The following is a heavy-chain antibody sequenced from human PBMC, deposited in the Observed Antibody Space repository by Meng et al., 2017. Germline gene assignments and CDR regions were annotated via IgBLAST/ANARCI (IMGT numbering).Heavy chain of an antibody. CDR2: IKQDGSDE. CDR3: TTLADSGYFIH. J-gene: IGHJ4*02. D-gene: IGHD3-22*01. Sequence: GESLKISCAASGFTLSTYWMTWVRQAPGKGLEWVANIKQDGSDEHYGDSVKGRFTISRDNTKNSLYLQMSSLRAEDTAVYHCTTLADSGYFIHWGRATLVTVSS. V-gene: IGHV3-7*01. CDR1: GFTLSTYW.